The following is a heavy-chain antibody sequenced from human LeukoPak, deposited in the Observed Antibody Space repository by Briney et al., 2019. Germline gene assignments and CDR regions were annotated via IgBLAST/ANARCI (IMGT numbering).Heavy chain of an antibody. CDR2: IYYSGST. D-gene: IGHD6-13*01. V-gene: IGHV4-59*12. CDR3: ARGQIAAANAFDI. J-gene: IGHJ3*02. Sequence: SETLSLTCTVSGGSISSYYWSWIRQPPGKGLEWIGYIYYSGSTNYNPSLKSRVTISVDTSKNQFSLKLSSVTAADAAVYYCARGQIAAANAFDIWGQGTMVTVSS. CDR1: GGSISSYY.